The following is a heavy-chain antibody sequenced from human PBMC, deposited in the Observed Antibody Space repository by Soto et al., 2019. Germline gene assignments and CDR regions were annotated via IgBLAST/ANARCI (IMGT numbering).Heavy chain of an antibody. CDR3: ARDYQDYDSRGFTFDP. V-gene: IGHV4-59*01. CDR1: GGSISSYY. CDR2: IYYSGST. Sequence: SETLSLTCTVSGGSISSYYWSWIRQPPGKGLEWIGYIYYSGSTNYNPSLKSRVTISVDTSKNQFSLKLSSVTAADTAVYYCARDYQDYDSRGFTFDPWGQGTLVT. D-gene: IGHD3-22*01. J-gene: IGHJ5*02.